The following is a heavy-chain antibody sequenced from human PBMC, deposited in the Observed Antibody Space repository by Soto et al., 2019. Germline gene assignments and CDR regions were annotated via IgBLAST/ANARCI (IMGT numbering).Heavy chain of an antibody. J-gene: IGHJ3*02. D-gene: IGHD6-19*01. Sequence: EVQLLESGGGLVQPGGSLRLSCAASGFTFSSYAMSWVRQAPGKGLEWVSAISGSGGSTYYADSVKGRFTISRDNSKNTLYLQMNSLRAEDTAVDYCAKERSIAVAASDAFDIWGQGTMVTVSS. CDR2: ISGSGGST. V-gene: IGHV3-23*01. CDR1: GFTFSSYA. CDR3: AKERSIAVAASDAFDI.